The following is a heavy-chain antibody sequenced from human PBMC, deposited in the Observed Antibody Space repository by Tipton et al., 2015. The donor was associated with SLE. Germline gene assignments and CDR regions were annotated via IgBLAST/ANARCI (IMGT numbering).Heavy chain of an antibody. CDR1: GGSSSGNY. CDR2: INHRGGT. J-gene: IGHJ6*04. Sequence: LRLSCAVFGGSSSGNYWIWIRQTPGKGLEWIGEINHRGGTNLNPSLESRVSVSKDTSKNQFSLKLTSVTAADTAVYYCARLQYIFGGMDVWGEGTTVTVSS. CDR3: ARLQYIFGGMDV. V-gene: IGHV4-34*01. D-gene: IGHD3-3*01.